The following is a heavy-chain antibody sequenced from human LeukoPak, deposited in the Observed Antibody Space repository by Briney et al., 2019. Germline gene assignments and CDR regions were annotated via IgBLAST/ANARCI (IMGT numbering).Heavy chain of an antibody. CDR3: ARVRSCSSTSCYNANYYYYYMDV. Sequence: GGSLRLSCAASGFTFSSYGMHWVRQAPGKGLEWVAVIWYDGSNKYYADSVKGRFTISRDNSKNTLYLQMNSLRAEDTAVYHCARVRSCSSTSCYNANYYYYYMDVWGKGTTVTVSS. CDR1: GFTFSSYG. V-gene: IGHV3-33*01. J-gene: IGHJ6*03. CDR2: IWYDGSNK. D-gene: IGHD2-2*02.